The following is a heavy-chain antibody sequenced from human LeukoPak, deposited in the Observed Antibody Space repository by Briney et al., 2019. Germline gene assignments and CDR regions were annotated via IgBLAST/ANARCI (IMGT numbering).Heavy chain of an antibody. CDR2: IIPIFGTA. Sequence: SVKLSCKPSVATFSSYAISWVRQAPGQGLEWMRGIIPIFGTANYAQNFQARVTIPAEESTSPAYMELSSLRSEDRAVYYCARWADTDYYDSSGYYYGDYYFDYWGQGTLVTVSS. D-gene: IGHD3-22*01. V-gene: IGHV1-69*13. J-gene: IGHJ4*02. CDR1: VATFSSYA. CDR3: ARWADTDYYDSSGYYYGDYYFDY.